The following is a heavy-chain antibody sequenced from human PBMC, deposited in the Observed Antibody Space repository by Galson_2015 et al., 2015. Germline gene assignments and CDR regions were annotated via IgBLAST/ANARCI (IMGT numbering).Heavy chain of an antibody. CDR1: GFTFSSYA. D-gene: IGHD3-10*01. CDR2: ISYDGSNK. V-gene: IGHV3-30*01. CDR3: ARDHSEGSGLDY. Sequence: SLRLSCAASGFTFSSYAMHWVRQAPGKGLEWVAVISYDGSNKYYADSVKSRFTISRDNSKNTLYLQMNSLRAEDTAVYYCARDHSEGSGLDYWGQGTLVTVSS. J-gene: IGHJ4*02.